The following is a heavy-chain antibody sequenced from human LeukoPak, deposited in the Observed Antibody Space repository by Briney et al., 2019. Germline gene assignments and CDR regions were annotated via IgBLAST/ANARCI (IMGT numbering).Heavy chain of an antibody. V-gene: IGHV3-30*02. CDR1: GFTFSSYG. Sequence: GGSLRLSCAASGFTFSSYGMHWVRQAPGKGLEWVAFIRYDGSNKYYADSVKGRFTISRDNSKNTLYLQMNSLRAEDTAVYYCARSGLRYFDWFDYWGQGTLVTVSS. J-gene: IGHJ4*02. D-gene: IGHD3-9*01. CDR3: ARSGLRYFDWFDY. CDR2: IRYDGSNK.